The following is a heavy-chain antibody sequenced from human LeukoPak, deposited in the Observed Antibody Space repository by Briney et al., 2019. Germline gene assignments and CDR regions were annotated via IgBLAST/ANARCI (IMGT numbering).Heavy chain of an antibody. V-gene: IGHV3-21*01. CDR3: ARLGFDP. Sequence: GGSLRLSCAASGFTFSSYSMNWVRQAPGKGLEWVSSISSSSSYICYADSVKGRFTISRDNAKNSLYLQMNSLRAEDTAVYYCARLGFDPWGQGTLVTVSS. CDR1: GFTFSSYS. CDR2: ISSSSSYI. J-gene: IGHJ5*02.